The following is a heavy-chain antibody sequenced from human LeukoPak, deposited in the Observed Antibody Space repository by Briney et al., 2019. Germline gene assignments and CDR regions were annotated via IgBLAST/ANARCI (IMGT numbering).Heavy chain of an antibody. CDR3: ARDSDMDV. V-gene: IGHV1-46*01. Sequence: ASVKVSCKASGYTFTKYYMHWVRQAPGQGLEWMGIINPSGRSINNAQKFQGRVTMTRDTSTSTVYMELSRLRSENTVVYYCARDSDMDVWGQGTTVTDSS. J-gene: IGHJ6*02. CDR1: GYTFTKYY. CDR2: INPSGRSI.